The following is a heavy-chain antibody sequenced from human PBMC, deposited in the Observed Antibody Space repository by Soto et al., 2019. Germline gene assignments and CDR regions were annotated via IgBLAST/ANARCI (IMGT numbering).Heavy chain of an antibody. CDR2: INHSGST. Sequence: PSETLSLTCAVYGGSFSGYYWSWIRQPPGKGLGWIGEINHSGSTNYNPSLKSRVTISVDTSKNQFSLKLSSVTAADTAVYYCARGGPTYYYYGMDVWGQGTTVTVSS. J-gene: IGHJ6*02. V-gene: IGHV4-34*01. CDR3: ARGGPTYYYYGMDV. D-gene: IGHD1-26*01. CDR1: GGSFSGYY.